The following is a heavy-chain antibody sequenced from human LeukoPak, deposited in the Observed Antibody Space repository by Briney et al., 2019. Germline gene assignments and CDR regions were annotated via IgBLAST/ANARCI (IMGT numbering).Heavy chain of an antibody. J-gene: IGHJ4*02. CDR1: GFTFSSYA. CDR3: ARESNSGYYLSY. Sequence: PGGSLRLSCVVSGFTFSSYAMSWVRQAPGKGPEWVSVIYSGGRTYYADSVKGRFTISRDNSKNTLYLQMNSLRAEDTAVYYCARESNSGYYLSYWGQGTLATVSS. CDR2: IYSGGRT. D-gene: IGHD3-22*01. V-gene: IGHV3-66*01.